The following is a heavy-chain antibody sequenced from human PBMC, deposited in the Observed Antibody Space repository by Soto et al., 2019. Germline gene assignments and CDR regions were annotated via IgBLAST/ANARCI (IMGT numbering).Heavy chain of an antibody. CDR3: ARDSDEDYYYYMDV. D-gene: IGHD3-10*01. V-gene: IGHV1-2*04. CDR2: INPNSGGT. CDR1: GYTFTGYY. J-gene: IGHJ6*03. Sequence: GASVKVSCKASGYTFTGYYMHWVRQAPGRGLEWMGWINPNSGGTNYAQKFQGWVSMTRDTSISTAYMELSRLRSDDTAVYYCARDSDEDYYYYMDVWGKGTTVTVSS.